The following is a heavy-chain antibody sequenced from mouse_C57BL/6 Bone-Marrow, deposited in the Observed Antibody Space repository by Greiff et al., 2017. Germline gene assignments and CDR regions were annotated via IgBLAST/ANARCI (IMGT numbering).Heavy chain of an antibody. CDR3: ARRGKNCYDYPWFAY. Sequence: QVQLQQSGAELARPGASVKLSCKASGYTFTSYGISWVKQRTGQGLEWIGEIYPRSGNTYYNEKFKGKATLTADKSSSTAYMELRSLTSEDSAVYVCARRGKNCYDYPWFAYWGQGTLVTVSA. V-gene: IGHV1-81*01. CDR1: GYTFTSYG. J-gene: IGHJ3*01. D-gene: IGHD2-4*01. CDR2: IYPRSGNT.